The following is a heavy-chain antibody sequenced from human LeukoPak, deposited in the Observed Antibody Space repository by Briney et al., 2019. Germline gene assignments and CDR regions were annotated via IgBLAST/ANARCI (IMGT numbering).Heavy chain of an antibody. CDR3: ARRGAHCSSPWCPQTHACDI. D-gene: IGHD2-2*01. CDR2: IYYTGKT. CDR1: DDSISSNAYY. V-gene: IGHV4-39*02. J-gene: IGHJ3*02. Sequence: SETLSLTCAVSDDSISSNAYYWGWIRQPPGKGLEWLGTIYYTGKTFYNPSLESRVTISVDTSKNHFSLNVTSVTAADTALYYCARRGAHCSSPWCPQTHACDIWGQGTMVTVSS.